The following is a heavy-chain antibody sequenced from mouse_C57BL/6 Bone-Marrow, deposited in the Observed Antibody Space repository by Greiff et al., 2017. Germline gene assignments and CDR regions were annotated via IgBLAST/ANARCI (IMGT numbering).Heavy chain of an antibody. Sequence: QVQLQQSGAELVRPGASVTLSCKASGYTFTDYEMHWVKQTPVHGLEWIGAIDPETGGTAYNQKFKGKAILTADKSTSTAYMELRSLTSEDSAVYYCTRDGTYWCFDVWGTGTTVTVSS. J-gene: IGHJ1*03. CDR2: IDPETGGT. CDR3: TRDGTYWCFDV. CDR1: GYTFTDYE. V-gene: IGHV1-15*01. D-gene: IGHD2-1*01.